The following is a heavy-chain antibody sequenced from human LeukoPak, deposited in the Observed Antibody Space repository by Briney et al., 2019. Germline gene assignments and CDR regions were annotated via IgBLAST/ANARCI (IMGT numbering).Heavy chain of an antibody. CDR3: ARDRDGSRFLMISPGYMDV. V-gene: IGHV1-2*02. CDR2: INPNSGGT. CDR1: GYTFTGYY. Sequence: GASVKVSCKASGYTFTGYYMHWVRQAPGQGLEWMGWINPNSGGTNYAQKFQGRVTMTRDTSISTAYMELSRLRSDDTAVYYCARDRDGSRFLMISPGYMDVWGKGTTVTVSS. D-gene: IGHD3-3*01. J-gene: IGHJ6*03.